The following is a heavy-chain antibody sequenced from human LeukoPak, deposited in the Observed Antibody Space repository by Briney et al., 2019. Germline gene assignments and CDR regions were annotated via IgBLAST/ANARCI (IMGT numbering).Heavy chain of an antibody. Sequence: GGSLRLSCAASGFTFSNAWMSWVRQAPGKGLEWVGRIKSKTDGGTTDYGVPVKGRFTISRDDSKNTLDLQMNSLKTEDTAVYYSTTVKSLLLFLEWLSYMDVWGKGTTVTVSS. J-gene: IGHJ6*03. CDR3: TTVKSLLLFLEWLSYMDV. CDR1: GFTFSNAW. V-gene: IGHV3-15*01. D-gene: IGHD3-3*01. CDR2: IKSKTDGGTT.